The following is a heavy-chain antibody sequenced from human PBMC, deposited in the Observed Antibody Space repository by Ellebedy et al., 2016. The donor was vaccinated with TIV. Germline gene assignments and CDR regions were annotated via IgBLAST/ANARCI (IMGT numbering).Heavy chain of an antibody. J-gene: IGHJ6*02. CDR1: GYTFTSYG. Sequence: AASVKVSCKASGYTFTSYGISWVRQAPGQGLEWMGWISAYNGNTNYAQKLQGRVTMTTDTSTSTAYMELRSLRSEDTAVYYCATSIAAAGTDYYGMDVWGQGTAVTVSS. CDR3: ATSIAAAGTDYYGMDV. D-gene: IGHD6-13*01. V-gene: IGHV1-18*01. CDR2: ISAYNGNT.